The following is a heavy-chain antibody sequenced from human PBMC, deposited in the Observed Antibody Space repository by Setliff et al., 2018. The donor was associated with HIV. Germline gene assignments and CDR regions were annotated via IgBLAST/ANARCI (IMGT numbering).Heavy chain of an antibody. J-gene: IGHJ3*02. V-gene: IGHV1-2*02. CDR3: ARDVITDDYAAFDI. CDR2: INCNSGGT. Sequence: ASVKVSCKSSGYTFTGSFMHWVRQAPGQGLEWMGWINCNSGGTYYSQKFQGRVTITRDASASTAYMELRSLRSDDTAVYYCARDVITDDYAAFDIWGQGTMVTVSS. D-gene: IGHD3-22*01. CDR1: GYTFTGSF.